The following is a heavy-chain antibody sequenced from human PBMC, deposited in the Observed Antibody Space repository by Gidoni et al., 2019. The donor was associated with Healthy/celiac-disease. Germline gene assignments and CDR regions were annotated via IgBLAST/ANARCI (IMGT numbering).Heavy chain of an antibody. D-gene: IGHD1-26*01. CDR3: ANRVGATGSYGMDV. Sequence: EVQLLESGGGLVQPGGSLRPSCAASGFTFSSYAMSWVRQAPGKGLEWVSAISGSGGSTYYADSVKGRFTISRDNSKNTLYLQMNSLRAEDTAVYYCANRVGATGSYGMDVWGQGTTVTVSS. J-gene: IGHJ6*02. V-gene: IGHV3-23*01. CDR1: GFTFSSYA. CDR2: ISGSGGST.